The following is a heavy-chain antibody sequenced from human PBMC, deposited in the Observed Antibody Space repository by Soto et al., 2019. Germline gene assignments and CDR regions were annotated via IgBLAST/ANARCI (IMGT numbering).Heavy chain of an antibody. V-gene: IGHV3-20*04. CDR3: VIGASLNFDY. CDR1: GFIFDDYG. Sequence: EVQLVESGGGVLRPGGSLRLSCAASGFIFDDYGMSWARQAPGKGLGWVSGVNWNGGSTGYADSVKGRFTISRDNAKNFLFLQMNSLRVEDTAFYYCVIGASLNFDYWGQGTLVTVSS. CDR2: VNWNGGST. D-gene: IGHD1-26*01. J-gene: IGHJ4*02.